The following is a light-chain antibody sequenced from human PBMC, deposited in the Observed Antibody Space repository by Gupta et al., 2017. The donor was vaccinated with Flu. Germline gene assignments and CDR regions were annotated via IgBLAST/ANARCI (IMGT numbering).Light chain of an antibody. CDR2: HAS. J-gene: IGKJ5*01. Sequence: DILIRQSPSSLSPSVGDRVTITCQANQNISNFLNWYQQTPGRAPSLLIQHASNLETGVPARFSGSGSGTDFNVTISGVQPEDIATYFCQQYALLPITFAQGTRLELK. V-gene: IGKV1-33*01. CDR1: QNISNF. CDR3: QQYALLPIT.